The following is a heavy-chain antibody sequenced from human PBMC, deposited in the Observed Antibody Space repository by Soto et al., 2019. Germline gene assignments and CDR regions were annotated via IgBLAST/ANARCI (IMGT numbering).Heavy chain of an antibody. D-gene: IGHD3-22*01. CDR2: IYYSRST. V-gene: IGHV4-39*01. Sequence: QLQLQESGPGLVKPSETLSLTCTVSGGSISSSSYYWGWIRQPPGKGLEWIVSIYYSRSTYYNPSLKCLFTISLDTSKKQFSLKLSSVTAADTAVYYCARYPTCLLNYYDSSGYCWYFDYWGQGTLVTVSS. J-gene: IGHJ4*02. CDR1: GGSISSSSYY. CDR3: ARYPTCLLNYYDSSGYCWYFDY.